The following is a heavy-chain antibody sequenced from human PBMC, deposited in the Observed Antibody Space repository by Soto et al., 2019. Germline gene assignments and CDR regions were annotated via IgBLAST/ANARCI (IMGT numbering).Heavy chain of an antibody. CDR3: ARVASSGRGWDA. V-gene: IGHV3-7*01. CDR2: IKQGGSEE. Sequence: EVQLLESGGGLVQPGGSLRLSCVDSGFTFSSYWMSWVRQAPGKGLEWVGNIKQGGSEENYVDSVKGRFTISRDNAKNSMYLQMNSLRAEDTGVYYCARVASSGRGWDAWGQGTTVVVSS. D-gene: IGHD6-25*01. CDR1: GFTFSSYW. J-gene: IGHJ6*02.